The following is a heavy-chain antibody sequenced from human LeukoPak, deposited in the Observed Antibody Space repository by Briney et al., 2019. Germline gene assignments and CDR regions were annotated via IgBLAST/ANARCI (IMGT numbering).Heavy chain of an antibody. Sequence: SETLSLTCTVSGGSISSYYRSWIRQPPGKGLEWVGYIYYSASTNYNSSLKSRVTISVDTSKNQFSLKLSSVTAADTAVYYCARGARSSSPLPFDPWGQGTLVTVSS. J-gene: IGHJ5*02. CDR2: IYYSAST. CDR1: GGSISSYY. D-gene: IGHD6-6*01. CDR3: ARGARSSSPLPFDP. V-gene: IGHV4-59*01.